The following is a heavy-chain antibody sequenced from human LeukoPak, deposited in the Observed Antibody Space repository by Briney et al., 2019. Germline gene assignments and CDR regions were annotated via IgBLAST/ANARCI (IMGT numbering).Heavy chain of an antibody. J-gene: IGHJ5*02. V-gene: IGHV4-4*07. CDR3: ARNSYYDFWSGYYGGHNWFDP. CDR1: GGSISSYY. CDR2: IYTSGST. Sequence: PSETLSLTCTVSGGSISSYYWSWIRQPAGKGLEWIGRIYTSGSTNYNPSLKSRVTMSVDTSKNQFSLKLSSVTAADTAVYYCARNSYYDFWSGYYGGHNWFDPWGQGTLVTVSS. D-gene: IGHD3-3*01.